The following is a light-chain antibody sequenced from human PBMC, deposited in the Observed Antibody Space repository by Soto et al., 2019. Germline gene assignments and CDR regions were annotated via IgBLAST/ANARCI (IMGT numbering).Light chain of an antibody. Sequence: DIQMTQSQSSLSAPVGDRVSIASRASHSINIYSNWYQKRPGEATHLLIYAASNLQSGFPSRFSGSGSGTDFTLTISSLEPEDFAVYYCQQYAGSRTFGQGTKVDI. V-gene: IGKV1-39*01. CDR1: HSINIY. CDR2: AAS. J-gene: IGKJ1*01. CDR3: QQYAGSRT.